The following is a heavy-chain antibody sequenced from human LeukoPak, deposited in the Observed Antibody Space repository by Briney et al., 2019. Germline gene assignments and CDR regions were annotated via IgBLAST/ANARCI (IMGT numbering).Heavy chain of an antibody. CDR2: INDCGST. J-gene: IGHJ6*03. D-gene: IGHD6-13*01. V-gene: IGHV4-34*01. CDR1: GGSFSGYY. Sequence: SETLSLTCAVYGGSFSGYYCSWIRQPPGKGLEWIGEINDCGSTNYNPSLMSRVTISVDTSKNQFSLKLNSLTAADTAVYYCARGFRGAADTYYYYYYMDVWGKGTTVTVSS. CDR3: ARGFRGAADTYYYYYYMDV.